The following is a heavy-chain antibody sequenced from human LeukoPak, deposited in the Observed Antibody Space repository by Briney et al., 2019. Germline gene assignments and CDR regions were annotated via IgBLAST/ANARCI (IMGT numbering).Heavy chain of an antibody. D-gene: IGHD6-6*01. CDR1: GFTFSSYA. CDR3: AKDMGPLYSSSSGIDY. V-gene: IGHV3-30*04. J-gene: IGHJ4*02. CDR2: ISYDGSNN. Sequence: PGGSLRLSCAASGFTFSSYAMHWVRQAPGKGLEWVAVISYDGSNNYYADSVKGRFTMSRDNAKNSLYLQMNSLRAEDMALYYCAKDMGPLYSSSSGIDYWGQGTLVTVSS.